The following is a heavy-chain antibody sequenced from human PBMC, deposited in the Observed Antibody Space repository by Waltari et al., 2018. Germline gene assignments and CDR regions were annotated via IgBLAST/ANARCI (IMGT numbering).Heavy chain of an antibody. V-gene: IGHV4-34*01. Sequence: QVHLQQWGAGLLKPSETLSLTCGVYSGSLTGYHWNWIRQAPGKGLEWIGDINHSGNTDYNPPLESRVTISADTSKNQFSLHLTSVTAADTAVYYCARGHPFTIVSPRYYYYYYMDVWDKGTAVTVSS. J-gene: IGHJ6*03. CDR2: INHSGNT. D-gene: IGHD3-9*01. CDR1: SGSLTGYH. CDR3: ARGHPFTIVSPRYYYYYYMDV.